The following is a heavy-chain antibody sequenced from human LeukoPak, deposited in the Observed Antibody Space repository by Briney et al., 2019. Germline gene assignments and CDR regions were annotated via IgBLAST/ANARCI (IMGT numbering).Heavy chain of an antibody. CDR2: INHSGST. V-gene: IGHV4-34*01. Sequence: SETLSLTCAVYGGSFSGYYWSWIRQPPGKGLEWIGEINHSGSTNYNPSLKSRVTISVDTSKNQFSLKLSSVTAADTAVYYCARHGPHYYFDYWGQGTLVTVSS. J-gene: IGHJ4*02. CDR1: GGSFSGYY. D-gene: IGHD2-8*01. CDR3: ARHGPHYYFDY.